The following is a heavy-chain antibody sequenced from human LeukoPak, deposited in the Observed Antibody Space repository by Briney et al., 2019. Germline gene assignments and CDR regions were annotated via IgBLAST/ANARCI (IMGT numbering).Heavy chain of an antibody. V-gene: IGHV3-23*01. J-gene: IGHJ4*02. CDR2: INYSSGST. CDR1: GFTFSGYA. Sequence: PGGSLRISCAASGFTFSGYAMSWVRQAPGKGLEWVSAINYSSGSTYYSDSVKGRFTISRDNSKSTLYLQMNSLRVDDTALYYCAKVGSYSRGWYLNYLDNWGQGTRVTASS. D-gene: IGHD6-19*01. CDR3: AKVGSYSRGWYLNYLDN.